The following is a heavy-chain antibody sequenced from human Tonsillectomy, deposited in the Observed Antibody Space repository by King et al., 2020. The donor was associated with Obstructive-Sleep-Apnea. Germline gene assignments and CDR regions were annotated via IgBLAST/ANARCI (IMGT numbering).Heavy chain of an antibody. Sequence: VQLQESGPGLVKPSGTLSLTCAVSGASVNRTNWWNWVRQPPGKGRVWISEIYHSGNINYNPSLKSRVTISLDKSKNQFSLKLKSVTAADTAVYYCARDVYTSPEAYWGQGTLVTVSS. D-gene: IGHD6-19*01. V-gene: IGHV4-4*02. CDR2: IYHSGNI. CDR3: ARDVYTSPEAY. CDR1: GASVNRTNW. J-gene: IGHJ4*02.